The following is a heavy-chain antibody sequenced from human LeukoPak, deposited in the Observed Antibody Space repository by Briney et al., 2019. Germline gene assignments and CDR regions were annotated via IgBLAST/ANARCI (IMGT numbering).Heavy chain of an antibody. D-gene: IGHD6-19*01. CDR2: ISGSGGST. J-gene: IGHJ4*02. CDR1: GFSFSYHG. V-gene: IGHV3-23*01. Sequence: GGSLRLSCVASGFSFSYHGMNWVRLAPGKGLEWVSAISGSGGSTYYADSVKGRFTISRDNSKNTLYLQMNSLRAEDTAVYYCAKEGLGYSSGWGGYFDYWGQGTLVTVSS. CDR3: AKEGLGYSSGWGGYFDY.